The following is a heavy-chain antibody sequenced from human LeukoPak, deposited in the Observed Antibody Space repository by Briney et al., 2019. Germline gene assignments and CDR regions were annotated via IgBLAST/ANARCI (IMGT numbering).Heavy chain of an antibody. CDR2: INPNSGGT. Sequence: ASVKVSCKPSGYTFTGYYMHWVRQAPGQGLKWMGWINPNSGGTNYAQKFQGRVIMTRDTSISTAYMELSRLRSDDTAVYYCARPVVASKSALDYWGQGTLVTVSS. V-gene: IGHV1-2*02. J-gene: IGHJ4*02. D-gene: IGHD5-12*01. CDR1: GYTFTGYY. CDR3: ARPVVASKSALDY.